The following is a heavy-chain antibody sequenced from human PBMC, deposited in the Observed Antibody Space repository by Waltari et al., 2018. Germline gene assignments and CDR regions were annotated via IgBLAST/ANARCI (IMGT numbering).Heavy chain of an antibody. CDR1: GGTSKSHA. CDR2: FTPLYGST. Sequence: QVQVVQSGAEVKKPGSSVKVSCKASGGTSKSHAFSWVRQVSGQGLEWLGGFTPLYGSTFYSPKFEGRVITSADTLSGTIYMDLAGLTTEDTAVYYCARDLGGEAPLAFWGQGTLVSVS. CDR3: ARDLGGEAPLAF. J-gene: IGHJ4*02. V-gene: IGHV1-69*14.